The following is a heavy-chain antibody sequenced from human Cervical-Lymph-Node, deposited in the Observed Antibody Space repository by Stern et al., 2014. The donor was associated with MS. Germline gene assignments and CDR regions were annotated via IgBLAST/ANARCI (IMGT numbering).Heavy chain of an antibody. CDR2: VRWKSGSV. CDR1: GFMFGDYP. D-gene: IGHD3-10*01. Sequence: EVQLVESGGGLVQPGGAPRLSCAASGFMFGDYPLHLVRAVSGKGLGLVSQVRWKSGSVAYADSVKGRFIISRDNAAKSLYLNMNSLRLEDTALYFCAKGSRHYGSGSYYDSFGMDVWGQGATVTVS. CDR3: AKGSRHYGSGSYYDSFGMDV. V-gene: IGHV3-9*01. J-gene: IGHJ6*02.